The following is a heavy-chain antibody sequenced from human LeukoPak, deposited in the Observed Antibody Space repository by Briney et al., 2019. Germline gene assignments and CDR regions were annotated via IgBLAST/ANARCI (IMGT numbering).Heavy chain of an antibody. Sequence: PGGSLRLSCAASGFTVRYNSMTWVRPAPGKGLEWVSTIYADGTTYYADSMKGRFTISRDNSKNTLDLQMNSLRAEDTAVYYCARAQLASGTDYWGQGTLVTVS. V-gene: IGHV3-53*01. CDR1: GFTVRYNS. D-gene: IGHD3-3*02. CDR2: IYADGTT. CDR3: ARAQLASGTDY. J-gene: IGHJ4*02.